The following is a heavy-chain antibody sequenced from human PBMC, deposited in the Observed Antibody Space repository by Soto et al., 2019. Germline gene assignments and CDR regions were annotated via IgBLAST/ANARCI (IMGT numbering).Heavy chain of an antibody. D-gene: IGHD3-22*01. CDR3: EREVDITMKAVVINYNWFDP. Sequence: TGGALRLSCAASGFTFSSDCMHGVPQAPEKGLVWVSRMNSDGSSTSYADSEKGGLTISRDNAKNTLYLQMNSLRAEETAEYYCEREVDITMKAVVINYNWFDPWGKGTLVTVSS. CDR1: GFTFSSDC. V-gene: IGHV3-74*01. CDR2: MNSDGSST. J-gene: IGHJ5*02.